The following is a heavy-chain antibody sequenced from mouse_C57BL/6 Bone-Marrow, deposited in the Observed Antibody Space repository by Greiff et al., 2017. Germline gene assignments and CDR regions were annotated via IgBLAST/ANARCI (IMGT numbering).Heavy chain of an antibody. CDR1: GYTFTSYW. D-gene: IGHD1-1*01. J-gene: IGHJ2*01. CDR3: ARWYYGGKDY. V-gene: IGHV1-69*01. CDR2: IDPSDSDT. Sequence: QVQLQQPGAELVMPGASVKLSCKASGYTFTSYWMHWVKQRPGQGLEWIGEIDPSDSDTNYNQKFKGKATLTVDKSSSTAYMQLSSLTSEDSAVYYCARWYYGGKDYWGQGTTLTVSS.